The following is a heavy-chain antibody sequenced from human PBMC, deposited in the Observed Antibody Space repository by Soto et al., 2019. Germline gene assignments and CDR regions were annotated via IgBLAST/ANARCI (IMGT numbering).Heavy chain of an antibody. CDR3: ASECLGVEVGGA. V-gene: IGHV3-21*01. CDR2: ISSSSSYI. J-gene: IGHJ5*02. CDR1: GFTFSSYS. Sequence: EVQLVESGGGLVKPGGSLRLSCAASGFTFSSYSMNWVRQAPGKGLEWVSYISSSSSYIYYADSVKGRFTISRDHAENSLYLQMNIVSAEDTAVYYCASECLGVEVGGAWGQGTLVTVSS. D-gene: IGHD3-16*01.